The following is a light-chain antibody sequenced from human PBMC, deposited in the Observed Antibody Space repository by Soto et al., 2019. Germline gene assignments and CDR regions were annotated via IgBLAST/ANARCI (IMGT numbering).Light chain of an antibody. V-gene: IGLV2-8*01. J-gene: IGLJ2*01. CDR1: SSDVGDYNY. CDR3: SSYAGINNFVV. Sequence: QSALTQPPSASGSPGQSVTVSCTGTSSDVGDYNYVSWYQQHPGKAPKLMIYEVNKRPSGVPDRFSGSKSGTTASLTVSGLQAEDEADYYCSSYAGINNFVVFGGGTKVTVL. CDR2: EVN.